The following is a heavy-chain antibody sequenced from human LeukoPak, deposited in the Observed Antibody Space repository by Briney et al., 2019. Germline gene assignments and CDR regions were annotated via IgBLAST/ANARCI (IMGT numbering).Heavy chain of an antibody. Sequence: SETLSLTCTVSGGSISSYYWSWIRQPAGKGLEWIGRISTSGSTNYNPSLKSRVTMSVDTSKNQFSLKLSSVTAADTAVYYCARVGELMVYAPHGPDDAFDIWGQGTMVTVSS. CDR2: ISTSGST. J-gene: IGHJ3*02. V-gene: IGHV4-4*07. CDR3: ARVGELMVYAPHGPDDAFDI. D-gene: IGHD2-8*01. CDR1: GGSISSYY.